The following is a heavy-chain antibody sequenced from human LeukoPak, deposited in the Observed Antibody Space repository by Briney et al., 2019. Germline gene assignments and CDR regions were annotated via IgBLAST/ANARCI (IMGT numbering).Heavy chain of an antibody. Sequence: GGSLRLSCAASGFTFSSYGMSWVRQAPGKGLEWVSVIYSGGSTYYADSVKGRFTISRDNSKNTLYLQMNSLRAEDTAVYYCAREKVRGVIMGGFDYWGQGTLVTVSS. CDR3: AREKVRGVIMGGFDY. CDR1: GFTFSSYG. D-gene: IGHD3-10*01. V-gene: IGHV3-53*01. CDR2: IYSGGST. J-gene: IGHJ4*02.